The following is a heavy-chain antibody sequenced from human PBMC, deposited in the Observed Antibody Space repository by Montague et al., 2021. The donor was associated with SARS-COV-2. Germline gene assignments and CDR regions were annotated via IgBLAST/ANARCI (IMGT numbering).Heavy chain of an antibody. V-gene: IGHV3-30-3*01. CDR2: ISYDGSNK. J-gene: IGHJ4*02. CDR3: ARSGGSYFSPFDY. D-gene: IGHD1-26*01. CDR1: GFTFSSYA. Sequence: SLRLSCAASGFTFSSYAMHWVHQAPGKGLEWVAVISYDGSNKYYADSVKGRFTISRDNSKNTLYLQMNSLRAEDTAVYYCARSGGSYFSPFDYWGQGTLVTVSS.